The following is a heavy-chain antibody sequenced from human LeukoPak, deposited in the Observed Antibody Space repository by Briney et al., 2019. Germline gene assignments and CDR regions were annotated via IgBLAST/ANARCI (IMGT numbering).Heavy chain of an antibody. CDR3: ARDGGYSGYGIYHIDY. V-gene: IGHV3-7*01. CDR2: IKQDGSEE. J-gene: IGHJ4*02. CDR1: GFTFSSYW. Sequence: GGSLRLSCAASGFTFSSYWMSWVRQAPGKGLEWVANIKQDGSEEYYVDSVKGRFTISRDNAKNSLYLQMNSLRAEDTAVYYCARDGGYSGYGIYHIDYWGQGTLVTVSS. D-gene: IGHD5-12*01.